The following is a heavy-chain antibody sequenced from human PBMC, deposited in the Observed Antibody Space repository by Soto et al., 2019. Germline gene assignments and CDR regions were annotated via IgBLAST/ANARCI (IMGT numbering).Heavy chain of an antibody. Sequence: EVQLVESGGGLVQPGGSLRLSCAASGFTVSSSYMGWVRQAPGKGLEWVSSIYSGGNTYYADSVRGRFTISTDNSKHTLYLQMNSLRVDDTAMYYCARHVGFYWYFDLWGRGTLVTVSS. CDR1: GFTVSSSY. CDR2: IYSGGNT. CDR3: ARHVGFYWYFDL. V-gene: IGHV3-66*04. J-gene: IGHJ2*01. D-gene: IGHD1-26*01.